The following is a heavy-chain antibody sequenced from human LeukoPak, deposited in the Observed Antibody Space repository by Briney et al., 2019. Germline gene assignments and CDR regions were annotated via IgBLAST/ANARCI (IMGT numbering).Heavy chain of an antibody. CDR1: GFTFSSYS. V-gene: IGHV3-30*04. D-gene: IGHD3-3*01. Sequence: GGSLRLSCAASGFTFSSYSMHWVRQAPGKVLEWVAGISYDGSNKYYADSVKGRFTISRDNSKNTLYLQMNSLRAEDTAVYYCASYDNYYYYYYMDVWGKGTTVTVSS. CDR3: ASYDNYYYYYYMDV. J-gene: IGHJ6*03. CDR2: ISYDGSNK.